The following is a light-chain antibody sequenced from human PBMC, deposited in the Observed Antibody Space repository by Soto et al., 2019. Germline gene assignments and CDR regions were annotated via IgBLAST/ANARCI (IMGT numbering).Light chain of an antibody. CDR3: QHYNSYSEA. Sequence: DIQMTQSPSTLSGSVGDRVTITCRASQAISSWLAWYQQKPGKAPKLLIYKASTLKRGVPSRFSGSGSGTEYTLTTSSLQPDDFATYYCQHYNSYSEAFGQGTKVDI. CDR1: QAISSW. V-gene: IGKV1-5*03. CDR2: KAS. J-gene: IGKJ1*01.